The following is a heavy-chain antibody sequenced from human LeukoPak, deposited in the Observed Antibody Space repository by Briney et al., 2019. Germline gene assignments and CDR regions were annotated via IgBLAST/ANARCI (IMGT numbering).Heavy chain of an antibody. J-gene: IGHJ4*02. Sequence: SETLSLPCAVHGGSFRGFYWGWVPPPPGEGLGWGGEINHSGSTNYTPSLKSRVTISVDTSKNQFSLKLSSVTAADTAVYYCARVAPLVSSPWDYWGQGTLVTVSS. V-gene: IGHV4-34*01. CDR1: GGSFRGFY. D-gene: IGHD3-9*01. CDR3: ARVAPLVSSPWDY. CDR2: INHSGST.